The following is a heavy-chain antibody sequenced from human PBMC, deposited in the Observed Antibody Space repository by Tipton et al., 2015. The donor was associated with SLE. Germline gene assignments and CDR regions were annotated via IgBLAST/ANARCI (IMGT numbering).Heavy chain of an antibody. D-gene: IGHD3/OR15-3a*01. Sequence: SLRLSCVAFGFTFRSSSMAWVRRAPGRGLEWVSIIYYGARRYSRDSVKGRFTISRDDSTNTLDLQMDSLSADDTGIYYCAKGGAGGLYFDSWGLGTLVTVSS. CDR2: IYYGARR. CDR1: GFTFRSSS. CDR3: AKGGAGGLYFDS. J-gene: IGHJ4*02. V-gene: IGHV3-23*03.